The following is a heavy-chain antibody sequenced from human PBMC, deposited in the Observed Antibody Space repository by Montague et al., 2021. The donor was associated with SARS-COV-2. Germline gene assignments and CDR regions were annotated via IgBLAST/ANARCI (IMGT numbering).Heavy chain of an antibody. J-gene: IGHJ2*01. D-gene: IGHD3-22*01. Sequence: TLSLTCTVSGGSISSGGYYWSWVRQHPGKGLEWIGYIYYSGSTYYNPSLKSRVTISVDTSKNQFSLKLSSVTAADTAVYYSARSPEPMIVLVITSLNWYFDLWGRGTLVTVSS. CDR2: IYYSGST. CDR3: ARSPEPMIVLVITSLNWYFDL. V-gene: IGHV4-31*03. CDR1: GGSISSGGYY.